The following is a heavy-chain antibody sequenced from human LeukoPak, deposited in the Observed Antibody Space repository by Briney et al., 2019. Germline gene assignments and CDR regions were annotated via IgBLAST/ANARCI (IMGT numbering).Heavy chain of an antibody. D-gene: IGHD5-12*01. V-gene: IGHV4-30-2*01. CDR1: GGSISSGGYS. J-gene: IGHJ4*02. CDR2: IYHSGST. CDR3: ARGVVATSGLDY. Sequence: PSETLSLTCAVSGGSISSGGYSWSWIRQPPGKGLEWIGYIYHSGSTYYNPSLKSRVTISVDRSKNQFSLKLSSVTAADTAVYYCARGVVATSGLDYWGQGTLVTVSS.